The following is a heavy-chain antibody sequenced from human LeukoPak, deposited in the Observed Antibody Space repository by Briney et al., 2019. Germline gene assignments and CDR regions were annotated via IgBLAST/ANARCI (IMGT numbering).Heavy chain of an antibody. J-gene: IGHJ4*02. CDR3: ARGGRLLYYYGSSGSVRPVDY. CDR2: INHSGST. D-gene: IGHD3-22*01. Sequence: ETLSLTCAVYGGSFSGYYWSWIRQPPGKGLEWIGEINHSGSTNYNPSLKSRVTISVDTSKNQFSLKLSSVTAADTAVYYCARGGRLLYYYGSSGSVRPVDYWGQGTLVTVSS. CDR1: GGSFSGYY. V-gene: IGHV4-34*01.